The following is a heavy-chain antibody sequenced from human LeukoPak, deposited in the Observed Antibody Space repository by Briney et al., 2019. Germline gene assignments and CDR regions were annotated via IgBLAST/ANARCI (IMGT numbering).Heavy chain of an antibody. CDR1: GGSFSSYY. CDR3: ASALPFQLVH. D-gene: IGHD3-16*01. V-gene: IGHV4-59*12. Sequence: PSETLSLTCTVSGGSFSSYYWTWIRQPPGKGLEWIAHIYYRGNTKYNPSLNSRITISVDTSKNQFSLRLSSVTAADTAVYYCASALPFQLVHWGQGTLVTVSS. J-gene: IGHJ1*01. CDR2: IYYRGNT.